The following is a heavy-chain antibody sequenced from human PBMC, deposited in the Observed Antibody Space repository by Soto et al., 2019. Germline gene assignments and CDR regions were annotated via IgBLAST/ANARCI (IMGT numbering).Heavy chain of an antibody. CDR1: GGTFSSYA. V-gene: IGHV1-69*12. CDR2: IIPIFGTA. Sequence: QVQLVQSGAEVKKPGSSVKVSCKASGGTFSSYAISWVRQAPGQGLEWMGGIIPIFGTANYAQKFQGRVTITADEATSTAYMELSSLSSEDTAVYYCARGPLNCISTSCWNWFDPWGQGTLVTVSS. D-gene: IGHD2-2*01. J-gene: IGHJ5*02. CDR3: ARGPLNCISTSCWNWFDP.